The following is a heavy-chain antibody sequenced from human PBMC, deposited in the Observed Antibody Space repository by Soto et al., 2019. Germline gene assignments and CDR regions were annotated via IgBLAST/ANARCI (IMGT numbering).Heavy chain of an antibody. J-gene: IGHJ4*02. CDR2: IYYSGGS. CDR1: GGSISSYY. CDR3: AGRYGDYFDF. V-gene: IGHV4-59*08. D-gene: IGHD5-18*01. Sequence: QVQLQESGPGLVKPSETLSLTCTVSGGSISSYYWSWIRRPPGKGLEWIGYIYYSGGSNYNPSLQRRVTISVATSKIQFSLTLSSVAAADTAVYYCAGRYGDYFDFWGQGTLVSVSS.